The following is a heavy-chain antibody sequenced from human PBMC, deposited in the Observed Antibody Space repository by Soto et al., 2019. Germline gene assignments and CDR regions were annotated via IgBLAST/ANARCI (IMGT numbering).Heavy chain of an antibody. V-gene: IGHV3-23*01. Sequence: GGSLRLSCAASGFTFSSYAMSWVRQAPGKGLEWVSAISGSGGSTYYADSVKGRFTISRDNSKNTLYLQMNSLRAEDTAVYHCATQGSMVRGVINWFDPWGQGTLVTVSS. CDR2: ISGSGGST. J-gene: IGHJ5*02. D-gene: IGHD3-10*01. CDR1: GFTFSSYA. CDR3: ATQGSMVRGVINWFDP.